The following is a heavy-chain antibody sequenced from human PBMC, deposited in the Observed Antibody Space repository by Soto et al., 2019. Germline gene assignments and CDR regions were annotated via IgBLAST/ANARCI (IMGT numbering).Heavy chain of an antibody. D-gene: IGHD2-15*01. Sequence: LSLTCTVSGGSISSYYWSWIRQPPGKGLEWIGYIYYSGSTNYNPSLQSRVTISVDTSKNQFSLKLSSVTAADTAVYYCARGEDCSGGSCYESYYYYGMDVWGQGTTVTVSS. CDR2: IYYSGST. J-gene: IGHJ6*02. CDR3: ARGEDCSGGSCYESYYYYGMDV. CDR1: GGSISSYY. V-gene: IGHV4-59*01.